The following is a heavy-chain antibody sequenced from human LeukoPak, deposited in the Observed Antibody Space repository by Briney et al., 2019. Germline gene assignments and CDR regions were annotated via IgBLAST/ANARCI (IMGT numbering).Heavy chain of an antibody. Sequence: SETLSLTCTVSGYSISSGHYWGWIRQPPGKGLEWIGSFYHTGSTYYNPSLKSRVTISVDTSKNQFSLKLSSVTAADTAVYYCASQIYDSSGYWDYWGQGTLVTVSS. CDR3: ASQIYDSSGYWDY. V-gene: IGHV4-38-2*02. J-gene: IGHJ4*02. D-gene: IGHD3-22*01. CDR2: FYHTGST. CDR1: GYSISSGHY.